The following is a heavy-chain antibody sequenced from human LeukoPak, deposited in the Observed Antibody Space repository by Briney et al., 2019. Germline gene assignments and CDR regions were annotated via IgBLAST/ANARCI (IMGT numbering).Heavy chain of an antibody. V-gene: IGHV4-59*11. D-gene: IGHD2-15*01. CDR2: IYYSGST. CDR1: GGSISSHY. J-gene: IGHJ6*03. CDR3: ARVVVAAKGWYYYYMDV. Sequence: SETLSLTCTVSGGSISSHYWSWIRQPPGKGLEWIGYIYYSGSTNYNPSLKSRVTISVDTSKNQFSLKLSSVTAADTAVYYCARVVVAAKGWYYYYMDVWGKGPRSPSP.